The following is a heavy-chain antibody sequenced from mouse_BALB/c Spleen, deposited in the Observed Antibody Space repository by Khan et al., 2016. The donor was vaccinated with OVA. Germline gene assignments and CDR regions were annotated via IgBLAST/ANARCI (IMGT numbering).Heavy chain of an antibody. J-gene: IGHJ3*01. CDR2: INPSSGYT. CDR3: ARDGAYYRNDDWFAY. CDR1: GYTFTSYT. D-gene: IGHD2-14*01. V-gene: IGHV1-4*01. Sequence: QVQLKESGAELARPGASVKMSCKASGYTFTSYTIHWIKQRPGQGLEWIGYINPSSGYTNYNQKFKDKATLTADKSSTTAYMQLSSLTSDYSAVYYCARDGAYYRNDDWFAYWGQGTLVTVSA.